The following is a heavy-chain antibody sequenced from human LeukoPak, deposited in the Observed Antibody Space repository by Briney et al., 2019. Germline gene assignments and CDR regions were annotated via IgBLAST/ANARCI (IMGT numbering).Heavy chain of an antibody. CDR2: IYYSGST. Sequence: SQTLSLTCTVSGGPISSGGYYWSWIRQHPGKGLEWIGYIYYSGSTYYNPSLKSRVTISVDTSKNQFSLKLSSVTAADTAVYYCARVKRAGAARPDYFDYWGQGTLVTVSS. CDR3: ARVKRAGAARPDYFDY. J-gene: IGHJ4*02. V-gene: IGHV4-31*03. D-gene: IGHD6-6*01. CDR1: GGPISSGGYY.